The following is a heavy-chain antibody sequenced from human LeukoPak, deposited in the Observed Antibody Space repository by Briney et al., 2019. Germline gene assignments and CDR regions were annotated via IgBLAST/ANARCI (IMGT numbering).Heavy chain of an antibody. J-gene: IGHJ4*02. Sequence: GASVKVSCKASGYTFTDYGISWVRQAPGQGLEWMGWISPYNGNTNYAQNVQGRVTMTTNTSTSTAYMELKSLRSDDTAVYYCARDQSGKYDSSGSWGQGTLVTVSS. CDR2: ISPYNGNT. V-gene: IGHV1-18*01. CDR1: GYTFTDYG. D-gene: IGHD3-22*01. CDR3: ARDQSGKYDSSGS.